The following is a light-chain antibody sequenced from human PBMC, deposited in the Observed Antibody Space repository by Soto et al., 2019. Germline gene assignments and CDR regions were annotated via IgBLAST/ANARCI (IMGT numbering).Light chain of an antibody. J-gene: IGKJ1*01. CDR2: GAS. CDR1: QSVGSSH. CDR3: QQYGSAPWT. Sequence: IVLTQSPVPLSLSPGEIATLSCRASQSVGSSHLAWYQQKPGQAPRLLIYGASSRATGIPDRFSGSGSGTDFTLTISRLEPEDFAVYYCQQYGSAPWTFGQGTKVDIK. V-gene: IGKV3-20*01.